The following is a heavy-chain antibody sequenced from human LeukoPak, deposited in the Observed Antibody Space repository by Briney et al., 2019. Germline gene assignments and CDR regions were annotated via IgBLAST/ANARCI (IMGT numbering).Heavy chain of an antibody. D-gene: IGHD5-12*01. J-gene: IGHJ4*02. CDR1: GFTFSSYA. V-gene: IGHV3-23*01. Sequence: GGSLRLSCAASGFTFSSYAMSWVRQVPGKGLEWVSAIRGSGGSTDYADSVKGRFTVSRDNSKNMVFLQMNSLRADDTAVYYCAKELARYSGYDSFDYWGQGTLVTVSS. CDR2: IRGSGGST. CDR3: AKELARYSGYDSFDY.